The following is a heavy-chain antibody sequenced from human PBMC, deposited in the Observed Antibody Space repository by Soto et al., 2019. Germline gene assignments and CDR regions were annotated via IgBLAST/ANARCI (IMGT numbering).Heavy chain of an antibody. CDR3: ARGHKNTWYAVDH. D-gene: IGHD2-2*01. CDR2: INPSGGRA. V-gene: IGHV1-46*01. Sequence: GSVKVSCKASGYIFTSSYIHWVRQAPGQGLEWIGGINPSGGRATYPQRFLGRVTLIRDTSSSTVEMELSSLRSEDTAVYYCARGHKNTWYAVDHWGPGTKVTVSS. CDR1: GYIFTSSY. J-gene: IGHJ4*02.